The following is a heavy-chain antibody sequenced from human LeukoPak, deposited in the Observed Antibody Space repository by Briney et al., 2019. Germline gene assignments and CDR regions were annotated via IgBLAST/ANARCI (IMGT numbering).Heavy chain of an antibody. CDR3: ARGQRGYYYGSGSYSFDY. Sequence: SETLSLTCTVSGGSISSSSYYWGWIRQPPGKGLEWIGSIYYSGSTYYNPSLKSRVTISVDTSKNQFSLKLSSVTAADTDVYYCARGQRGYYYGSGSYSFDYWGQGTLVTVSS. CDR2: IYYSGST. D-gene: IGHD3-10*01. V-gene: IGHV4-39*07. J-gene: IGHJ4*02. CDR1: GGSISSSSYY.